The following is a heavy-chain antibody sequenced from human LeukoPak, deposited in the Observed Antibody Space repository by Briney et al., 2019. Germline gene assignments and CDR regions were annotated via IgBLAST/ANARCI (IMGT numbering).Heavy chain of an antibody. Sequence: PGGSLRLSCAASGFTFSSYSMNWVRQAPGKGLEWVSYVSSSSSRIYYADSVKGRFIVSRDNAKNSLFLQMNSLRAEDTAVYYCARAESYSWRDWGQGTLVTVSP. CDR3: ARAESYSWRD. D-gene: IGHD5-18*01. CDR2: VSSSSSRI. J-gene: IGHJ4*02. CDR1: GFTFSSYS. V-gene: IGHV3-48*01.